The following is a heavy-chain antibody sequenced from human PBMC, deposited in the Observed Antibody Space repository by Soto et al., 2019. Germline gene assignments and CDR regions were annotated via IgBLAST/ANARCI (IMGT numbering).Heavy chain of an antibody. CDR3: ARGPLVVLNYFES. CDR2: IFTLTDIP. Sequence: QVQLVQSGAEVKKPGSSVKVSCKASGGTFRNYPINWVRQAPGHGLEWMGSIFTLTDIPDYAQNFQARLPISAGKSTSSADMELLSLTSDDTAMYFCARGPLVVLNYFESWGQGTLVTVSS. J-gene: IGHJ4*02. D-gene: IGHD2-15*01. CDR1: GGTFRNYP. V-gene: IGHV1-69*02.